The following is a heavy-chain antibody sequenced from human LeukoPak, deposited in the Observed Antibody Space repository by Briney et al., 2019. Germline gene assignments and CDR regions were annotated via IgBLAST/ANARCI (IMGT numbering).Heavy chain of an antibody. V-gene: IGHV7-4-1*02. CDR3: ARDQSGSYYR. Sequence: ASVKVSCKVSGYTLTELSMHWVRQAPGQGLEWMGWINTNTGNPTYAQGFTGRFVFSLDTSVSTAYLQINSLKAEDTAVYYCARDQSGSYYRWGQGTLVTVSS. CDR1: GYTLTELS. J-gene: IGHJ4*02. CDR2: INTNTGNP. D-gene: IGHD1-26*01.